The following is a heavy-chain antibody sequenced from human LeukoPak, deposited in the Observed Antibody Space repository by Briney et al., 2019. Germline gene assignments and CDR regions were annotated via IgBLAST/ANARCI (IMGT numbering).Heavy chain of an antibody. CDR3: ARRTRRVEMATIRSGAFEI. V-gene: IGHV4-59*01. J-gene: IGHJ3*02. CDR2: IYYSGST. D-gene: IGHD5-24*01. Sequence: SETLSLTCTVSGGSISSYYWSWIRQPPGKGLEWIGYIYYSGSTNYNPSLKSRVTISVDTSKNQFSLKLSSVTAADTAVYYCARRTRRVEMATIRSGAFEIWGQGTMVTVSS. CDR1: GGSISSYY.